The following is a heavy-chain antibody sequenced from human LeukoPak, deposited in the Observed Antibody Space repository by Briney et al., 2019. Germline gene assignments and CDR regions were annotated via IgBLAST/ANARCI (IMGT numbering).Heavy chain of an antibody. D-gene: IGHD6-19*01. J-gene: IGHJ4*02. CDR2: IYYSGST. CDR3: ARGEEQWLISDY. CDR1: GGSVSSGSCY. Sequence: SETLSLTCTVSGGSVSSGSCYWSWIRQPPGKGLEWIGYIYYSGSTNYNPSLKSRVTISVDTSKNQFSLKLSSVTAADTAVYYCARGEEQWLISDYWGQGTLVTVSS. V-gene: IGHV4-61*01.